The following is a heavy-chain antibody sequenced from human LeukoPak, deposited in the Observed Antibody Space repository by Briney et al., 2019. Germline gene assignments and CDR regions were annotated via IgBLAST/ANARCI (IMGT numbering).Heavy chain of an antibody. Sequence: PSGTLSLTCAVSGVSISSSNWWSWVRQPPGKGLEWIGRIYPSGSTSYNPSLKSRVTMSVDASKNQFSLKLSSVTDADTAFYYCASSTPDTSFDYWGQGTLVTVSS. CDR3: ASSTPDTSFDY. CDR2: IYPSGST. CDR1: GVSISSSNW. J-gene: IGHJ4*02. V-gene: IGHV4-4*02. D-gene: IGHD2-2*01.